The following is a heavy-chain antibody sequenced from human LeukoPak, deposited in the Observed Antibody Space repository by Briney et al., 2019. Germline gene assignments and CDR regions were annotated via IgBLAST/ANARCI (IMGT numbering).Heavy chain of an antibody. CDR3: ARNATTVNPVYKYFDY. J-gene: IGHJ4*02. Sequence: SETLSLTCSVSGDSMSAGLYYWGSIRQSPGKGLEWIGSAFNSGSTSYNPSLKSRVTISVDTSKNQFSLNLRSVTAADTAVYYCARNATTVNPVYKYFDYWGQGALVTVSS. CDR2: AFNSGST. V-gene: IGHV4-39*01. CDR1: GDSMSAGLYY. D-gene: IGHD4-17*01.